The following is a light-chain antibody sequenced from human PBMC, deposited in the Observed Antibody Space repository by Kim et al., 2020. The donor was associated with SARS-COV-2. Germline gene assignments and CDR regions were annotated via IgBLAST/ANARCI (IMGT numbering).Light chain of an antibody. J-gene: IGKJ1*01. Sequence: VSPGERATLSCRASQSVGSNLAWYQQKPGRAPRLLIYDASTRATGTPVRLTGSGSGTDFTLTISSLQSEDFAVYYCQHFNNWPRTFGQGTKVDIK. CDR3: QHFNNWPRT. CDR1: QSVGSN. CDR2: DAS. V-gene: IGKV3-15*01.